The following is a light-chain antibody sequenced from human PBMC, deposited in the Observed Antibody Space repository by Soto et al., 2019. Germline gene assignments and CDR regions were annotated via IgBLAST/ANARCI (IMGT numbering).Light chain of an antibody. Sequence: EIVMTQSPATLSVSPGERATLSCRASQSVNNNLAWYQQKPGQAPRLLISYASSRAPGIPARFSGSGSGTEFTLTISSLQSEDFAVYYCQQYNNWPLTFGGGTKVEIK. CDR3: QQYNNWPLT. CDR1: QSVNNN. V-gene: IGKV3-15*01. J-gene: IGKJ4*01. CDR2: YAS.